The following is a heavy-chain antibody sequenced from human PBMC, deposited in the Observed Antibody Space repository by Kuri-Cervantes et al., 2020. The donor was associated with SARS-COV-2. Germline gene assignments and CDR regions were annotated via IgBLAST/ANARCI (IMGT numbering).Heavy chain of an antibody. D-gene: IGHD5-12*01. CDR3: AKDLGGYDRGAFDI. CDR1: GFIFSSHS. V-gene: IGHV3-48*01. Sequence: ETLSLTCAASGFIFSSHSMNWVRQAPGKGLEWVSYISSSSSTIYYADSVKGRFTISRDNAKNSLYLQMNSLRAEDTAVYYCAKDLGGYDRGAFDIWGQGTMVTVSS. J-gene: IGHJ3*02. CDR2: ISSSSSTI.